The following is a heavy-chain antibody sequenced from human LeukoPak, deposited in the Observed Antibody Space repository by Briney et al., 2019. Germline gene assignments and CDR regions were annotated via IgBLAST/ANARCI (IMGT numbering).Heavy chain of an antibody. CDR3: AIRYCSGGSCYADY. Sequence: GGSLRLSCAASGFTFSSYEMNWVRQAPGKGLEWVSYISSSGSTIYYAGSVKGRFTIPRDNAKNSLYLQMNSLRAEDTAVYYCAIRYCSGGSCYADYWGQGTLVTVSS. CDR1: GFTFSSYE. V-gene: IGHV3-48*03. D-gene: IGHD2-15*01. J-gene: IGHJ4*02. CDR2: ISSSGSTI.